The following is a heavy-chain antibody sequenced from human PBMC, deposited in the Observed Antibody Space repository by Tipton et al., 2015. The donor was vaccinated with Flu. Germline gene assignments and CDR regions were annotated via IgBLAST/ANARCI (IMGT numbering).Heavy chain of an antibody. D-gene: IGHD3-10*01. J-gene: IGHJ6*03. V-gene: IGHV3-13*01. CDR1: GFTFSNYD. CDR3: ARGGLLGGRGVPLMDV. Sequence: GSLRLSCAASGFTFSNYDMHWVRQATGKGLEWVSVFGTGGDTHYAGSVKGRFTISRENAMNSLYLQMNSLRAGDTAVYYCARGGLLGGRGVPLMDVWGKGTTVTVSS. CDR2: FGTGGDT.